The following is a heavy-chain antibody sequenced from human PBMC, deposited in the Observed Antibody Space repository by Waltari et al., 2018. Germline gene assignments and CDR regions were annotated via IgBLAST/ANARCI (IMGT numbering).Heavy chain of an antibody. V-gene: IGHV4-39*01. Sequence: QLQLQESGPGLVKPSETLSRTCTVSGGSISGSSYYWGWIRQPPGKGLEWIGSIYYSGSTSYNPFLKSRVTISVDTSKNQCSLKLSSVTAADTAGYYCASLIAAAYNVDYWGQEPWSPSPQ. J-gene: IGHJ4*01. CDR1: GGSISGSSYY. CDR3: ASLIAAAYNVDY. D-gene: IGHD6-13*01. CDR2: IYYSGST.